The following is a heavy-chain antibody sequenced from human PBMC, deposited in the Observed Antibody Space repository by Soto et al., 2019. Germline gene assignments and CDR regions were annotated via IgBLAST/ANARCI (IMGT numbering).Heavy chain of an antibody. CDR2: ISASGVRT. D-gene: IGHD2-15*01. CDR3: AKDPGVLSARIDS. J-gene: IGHJ4*02. CDR1: GFTFANYA. V-gene: IGHV3-23*01. Sequence: GGSLRLSCTVSGFTFANYAMAWVRQAPGKGLEWVSGISASGVRTYYADSAKGRFTISRGNSNNTLYLQMTSLRAEDTAVYYCAKDPGVLSARIDSWGPGALVTVSS.